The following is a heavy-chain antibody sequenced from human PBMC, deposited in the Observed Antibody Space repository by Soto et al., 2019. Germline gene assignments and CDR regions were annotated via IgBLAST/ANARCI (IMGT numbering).Heavy chain of an antibody. CDR2: INAGNGNT. J-gene: IGHJ4*02. CDR1: GYTFTSYA. D-gene: IGHD2-15*01. CDR3: AREGYCRGGSCYHSWHYFDY. V-gene: IGHV1-3*01. Sequence: ASVKVSCKASGYTFTSYAMHWVRQAPGQRLEWMGWINAGNGNTKYSQKFQGRVTITRDTSASTAYMELSSLRSEDTAVYYCAREGYCRGGSCYHSWHYFDYWGQGTLVNVSS.